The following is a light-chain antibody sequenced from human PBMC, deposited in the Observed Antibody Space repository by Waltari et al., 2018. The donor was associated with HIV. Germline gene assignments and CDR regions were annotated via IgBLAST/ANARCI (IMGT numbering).Light chain of an antibody. CDR3: QQYYGSPYT. Sequence: DIVMTQSPDSLAVSLGERATINCNSSQSVLYSSNNKNYLAWYQQKPGQPPKLLIFWASTRESGVPDRFSGSGSGTDFTLTISSLQAEDVAVYYCQQYYGSPYTFGQGTKLE. J-gene: IGKJ2*01. CDR1: QSVLYSSNNKNY. CDR2: WAS. V-gene: IGKV4-1*01.